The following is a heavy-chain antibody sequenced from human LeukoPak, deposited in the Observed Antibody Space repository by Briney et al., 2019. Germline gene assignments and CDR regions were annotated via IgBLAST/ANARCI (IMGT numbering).Heavy chain of an antibody. V-gene: IGHV3-66*01. CDR2: IYSGGST. CDR3: ARDGYSSSFYFDY. J-gene: IGHJ4*02. Sequence: PGGSLRLSCAASGFTVSSNYMSWVRQAAGKGLEWVSVIYSGGSTYYADSVKGRFTFSRDNAKNTLYLQMNSLRAEDTAVYYCARDGYSSSFYFDYWGQGTLVTVSS. CDR1: GFTVSSNY. D-gene: IGHD6-6*01.